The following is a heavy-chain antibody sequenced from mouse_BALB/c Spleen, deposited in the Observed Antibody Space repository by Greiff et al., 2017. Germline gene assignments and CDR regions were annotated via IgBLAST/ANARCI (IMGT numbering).Heavy chain of an antibody. J-gene: IGHJ3*01. Sequence: EVQLQQSGTVLARPGASVKMSCKASGYTFTSYWMHWVKQRPGQGLEWIGAIYPGNSDTSYNQKFKGKAKLTAVTSTSTAYMELSSLTNEDSAVYYCTRDYRYDGLAWFAYWGQGTLVTVSA. CDR3: TRDYRYDGLAWFAY. CDR2: IYPGNSDT. CDR1: GYTFTSYW. D-gene: IGHD2-14*01. V-gene: IGHV1-5*01.